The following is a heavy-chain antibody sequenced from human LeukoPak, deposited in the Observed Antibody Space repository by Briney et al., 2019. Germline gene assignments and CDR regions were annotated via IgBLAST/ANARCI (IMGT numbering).Heavy chain of an antibody. V-gene: IGHV1-18*01. CDR1: GYTFTSYG. CDR3: ARKLSRRDYGALDFDY. D-gene: IGHD4-17*01. CDR2: ISAYNGNT. Sequence: GASVKVSCKASGYTFTSYGISWVRQAPGQGLEWMGWISAYNGNTNYAQKLQGRVTMTTDTSTSTAYMELRSLRSDDTAVYYCARKLSRRDYGALDFDYWRQGTLVTVSS. J-gene: IGHJ4*02.